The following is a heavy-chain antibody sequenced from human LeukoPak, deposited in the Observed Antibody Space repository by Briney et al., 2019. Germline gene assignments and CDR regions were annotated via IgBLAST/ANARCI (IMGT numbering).Heavy chain of an antibody. V-gene: IGHV3-23*01. D-gene: IGHD3-22*01. Sequence: GGSLRLSCAASGFTFSSYAMSWVRQAPGKGLEWVSAISGSGGSTYYADSVKGRFTISRDNSKNTLYLQMDSLRAEDTAVYYCAKEKHYYDSSGYCDYWGQGTLVTVSS. CDR1: GFTFSSYA. CDR3: AKEKHYYDSSGYCDY. J-gene: IGHJ4*02. CDR2: ISGSGGST.